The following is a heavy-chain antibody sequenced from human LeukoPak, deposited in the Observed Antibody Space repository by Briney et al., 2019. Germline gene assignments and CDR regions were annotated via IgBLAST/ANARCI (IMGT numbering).Heavy chain of an antibody. D-gene: IGHD3-10*01. CDR2: ISSSSSYI. CDR3: ARDWGGSGSYD. Sequence: GGSLRLSCAASGFTFSSYSMNWVRQAPGKGLEWVSSISSSSSYIYYADPVKGRFTISRDNAKNSLYLQMNSLRAEDTAVYYCARDWGGSGSYDWGQGTLVTVSS. V-gene: IGHV3-21*01. J-gene: IGHJ4*02. CDR1: GFTFSSYS.